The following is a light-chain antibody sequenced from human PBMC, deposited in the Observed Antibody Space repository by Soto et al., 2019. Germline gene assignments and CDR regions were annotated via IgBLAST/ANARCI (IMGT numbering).Light chain of an antibody. CDR3: QVWDSVSDHWV. J-gene: IGLJ3*02. CDR1: SMGIKS. Sequence: SSELTQPPSVSVVPRQTARITCGGNSMGIKSVHWYQQKPGQAPVLVVYDDSDRPSGIPERFSGSKSENTATLTISWVEAGDEADYYCQVWDSVSDHWVFGGGTQLTGL. CDR2: DDS. V-gene: IGLV3-21*02.